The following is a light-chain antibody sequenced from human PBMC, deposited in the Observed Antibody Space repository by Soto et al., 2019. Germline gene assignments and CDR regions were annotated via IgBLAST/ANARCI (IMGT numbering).Light chain of an antibody. CDR1: QSVSSN. CDR3: QQYYNWPSFT. CDR2: GAS. Sequence: EIVMTQSPATLSVSPGERATLSCRASQSVSSNLAWYQQKPGQAPKLLIYGASTRATVIPARFRGSGSLTGFNLSISSLQSDDLAVYYGQQYYNWPSFTFGHETKVDIK. V-gene: IGKV3-15*01. J-gene: IGKJ3*01.